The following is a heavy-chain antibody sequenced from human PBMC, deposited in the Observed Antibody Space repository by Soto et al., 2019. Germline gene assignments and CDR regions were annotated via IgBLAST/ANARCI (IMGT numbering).Heavy chain of an antibody. CDR1: GGSISSSNW. CDR3: AGRGYCTNGVCYYGLDV. V-gene: IGHV4-4*02. CDR2: IYHSGST. J-gene: IGHJ6*02. D-gene: IGHD2-8*01. Sequence: QVQLQESGPGLVKPSGTLSLTCAVSGGSISSSNWWSWVRQPPGKGLEWIGEIYHSGSTNYNPSLNTRSTESVDKSKNQFSLRLSCVTAAGPAVYYCAGRGYCTNGVCYYGLDVWGQGTTVTVSS.